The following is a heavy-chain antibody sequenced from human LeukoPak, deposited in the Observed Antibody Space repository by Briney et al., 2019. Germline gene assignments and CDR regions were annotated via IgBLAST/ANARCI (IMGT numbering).Heavy chain of an antibody. Sequence: PSETLSLTCTVSGYSISSGYYWGWIRQPPGKGLEWIGSIYYSGSTYYNPSLKSRVTISVDTSKNQFSLKLSSVTAADTAVYYCARHAYFYDSPFDYWGQGTLVTVSS. D-gene: IGHD3-22*01. CDR1: GYSISSGYY. CDR2: IYYSGST. CDR3: ARHAYFYDSPFDY. J-gene: IGHJ4*02. V-gene: IGHV4-38-2*02.